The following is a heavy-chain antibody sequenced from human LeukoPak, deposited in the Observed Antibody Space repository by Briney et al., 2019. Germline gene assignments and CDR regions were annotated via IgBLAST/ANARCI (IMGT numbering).Heavy chain of an antibody. J-gene: IGHJ4*02. Sequence: GGSLRLSCAASGFTVSSNYMSWVRQAPGKGLEWVSVIYSGGSTYYADSVKGRFTISRDNSKNTLYLQMNSLRSEDTAVYYCATQPHVSGGSSSYLDYWGQGTLVTVSS. V-gene: IGHV3-53*05. CDR3: ATQPHVSGGSSSYLDY. CDR2: IYSGGST. D-gene: IGHD4-23*01. CDR1: GFTVSSNY.